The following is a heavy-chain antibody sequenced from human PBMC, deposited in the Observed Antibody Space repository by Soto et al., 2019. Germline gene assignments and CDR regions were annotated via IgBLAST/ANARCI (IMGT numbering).Heavy chain of an antibody. CDR2: LSGSGGST. D-gene: IGHD3-22*01. Sequence: EVQLLESGGGWVQPGGSLRLSCAASGFTFSSYAMSWVRQAPGKGLEWVSALSGSGGSTFYADSVKGRFTISRDNSKNTLYLQMNSLRAEDTAVYYCALSSSGYGYWGQGTLVTVSS. V-gene: IGHV3-23*01. J-gene: IGHJ4*02. CDR3: ALSSSGYGY. CDR1: GFTFSSYA.